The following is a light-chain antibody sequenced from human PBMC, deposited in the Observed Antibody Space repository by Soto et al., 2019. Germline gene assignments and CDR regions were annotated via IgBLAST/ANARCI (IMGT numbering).Light chain of an antibody. CDR2: DAS. CDR1: QNINNY. CDR3: QQYENLPT. J-gene: IGKJ5*01. V-gene: IGKV1-33*01. Sequence: IHMTVSTSSLPESEGNRATINCQASQNINNYLNWYQQKPGRAPKLLIYDASNLEAGVPSRFRGSGSGTDFTFTISRLQPEDIATYYCQQYENLPTFGQGTRLEI.